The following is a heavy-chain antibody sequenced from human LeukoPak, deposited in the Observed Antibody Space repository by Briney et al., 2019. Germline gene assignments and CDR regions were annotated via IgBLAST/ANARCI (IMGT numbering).Heavy chain of an antibody. CDR1: GFTFSSYA. V-gene: IGHV3-23*01. D-gene: IGHD3-10*01. J-gene: IGHJ4*02. CDR3: AKDQGYGSGSYLRY. CDR2: ISGSGGST. Sequence: GGSLRLSCAASGFTFSSYAMSWVRQAPGKGLEWVSAISGSGGSTYYADSVKGRFTISRDNSKNTLYLQMNSLRAEDTAVYYCAKDQGYGSGSYLRYWGQGTLVTVSS.